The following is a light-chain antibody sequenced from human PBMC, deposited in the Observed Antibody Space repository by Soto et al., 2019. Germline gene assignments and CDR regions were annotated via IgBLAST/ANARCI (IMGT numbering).Light chain of an antibody. V-gene: IGLV2-14*03. CDR2: DVS. CDR1: SSDIGHYNF. Sequence: QSALTQPASVSGSTGQSITISCTGSSSDIGHYNFASWYQHHPGKAPKLIIYDVSDRPSGVSNRFSGSKSGNTASLTISGLQAEDEADYYCSSYATNRDVLFGGGTKVTVL. CDR3: SSYATNRDVL. J-gene: IGLJ2*01.